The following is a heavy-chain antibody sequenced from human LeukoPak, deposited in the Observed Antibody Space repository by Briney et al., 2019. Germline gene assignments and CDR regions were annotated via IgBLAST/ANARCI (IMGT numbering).Heavy chain of an antibody. CDR3: AREVITPGDSDGFDL. CDR2: IHYDGRA. CDR1: GGSISSANHF. Sequence: PSETLSLTCTVSGGSISSANHFWSWVRQSPGEGLVWLGYIHYDGRAHYNPSLKSRASMSLDMSKNQFSLSLSSVTAADTAIYYCAREVITPGDSDGFDLWGQGTMVSVSS. V-gene: IGHV4-30-4*08. D-gene: IGHD2-2*01. J-gene: IGHJ3*01.